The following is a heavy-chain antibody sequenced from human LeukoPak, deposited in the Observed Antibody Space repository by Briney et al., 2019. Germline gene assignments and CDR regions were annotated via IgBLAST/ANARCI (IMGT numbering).Heavy chain of an antibody. CDR1: GFTFSSYG. D-gene: IGHD3-22*01. Sequence: GGSLRLSCAASGFTFSSYGMHWVRQAPGKGLEWVAVISYDGSNKYYADSVKGRFTISRDNSKNTVYLQMNSLRAEDTAVYYCAELGITMIEGVWGKGTTVTISS. CDR3: AELGITMIEGV. V-gene: IGHV3-30*18. CDR2: ISYDGSNK. J-gene: IGHJ6*04.